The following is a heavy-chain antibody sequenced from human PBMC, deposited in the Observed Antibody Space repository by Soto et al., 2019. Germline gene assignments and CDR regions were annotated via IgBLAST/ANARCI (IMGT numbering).Heavy chain of an antibody. Sequence: VKVSCKASGYSFTDYHIHWVRQAPGQGLEWLGRINPKSGGTSTAQKFQGWVTMTTDTSISTASMELTRLTSDDTAIYYCARGDSTDCSNGVCSFFYNHDMDVWGQGTTVTVSS. V-gene: IGHV1-2*04. CDR1: GYSFTDYH. D-gene: IGHD2-8*01. CDR3: ARGDSTDCSNGVCSFFYNHDMDV. CDR2: INPKSGGT. J-gene: IGHJ6*02.